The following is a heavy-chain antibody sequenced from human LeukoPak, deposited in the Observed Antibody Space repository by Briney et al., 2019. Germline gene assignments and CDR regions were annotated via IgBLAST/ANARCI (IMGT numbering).Heavy chain of an antibody. CDR3: ARASMGYGSAYYYYYMDV. CDR1: GYTFTGYY. V-gene: IGHV1-2*02. D-gene: IGHD3-10*01. J-gene: IGHJ6*03. Sequence: ASVKVSCKASGYTFTGYYMHWVRQAPGQGLEWMGWINPNSGGTNYAQKFQGRVTITRNTSISTAYMELSSLRSEDTAVYYCARASMGYGSAYYYYYMDVWGKGTTVTVSS. CDR2: INPNSGGT.